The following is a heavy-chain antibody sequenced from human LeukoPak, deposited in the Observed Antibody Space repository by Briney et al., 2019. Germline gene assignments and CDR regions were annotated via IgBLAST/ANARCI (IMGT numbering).Heavy chain of an antibody. V-gene: IGHV3-74*01. CDR2: INSDGRST. J-gene: IGHJ3*02. CDR1: GFTFSSYW. CDR3: ARGWMVRGVRGLGI. Sequence: PGGSLRLSCAASGFTFSSYWMHWVRQAPGKGLVGVSRINSDGRSTNYADSVKGRFTISRDNAKNTLYLQMNSLRAEDTAVYYCARGWMVRGVRGLGIWGQGTMVTVSS. D-gene: IGHD3-10*01.